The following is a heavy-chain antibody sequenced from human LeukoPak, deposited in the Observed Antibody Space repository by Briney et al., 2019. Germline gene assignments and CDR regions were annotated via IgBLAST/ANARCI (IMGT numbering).Heavy chain of an antibody. Sequence: ASVKVSCKASGYTFSSYGISWVRQAPGQGLEWMGWISVYSSDTRYPQMFQGRVSMTTDTSTNTAYMELRSLKSDDTAVYYCARAWGLYNSSWFQAYFDYWGQGTLVTVSS. D-gene: IGHD6-13*01. V-gene: IGHV1-18*01. CDR2: ISVYSSDT. CDR3: ARAWGLYNSSWFQAYFDY. CDR1: GYTFSSYG. J-gene: IGHJ4*02.